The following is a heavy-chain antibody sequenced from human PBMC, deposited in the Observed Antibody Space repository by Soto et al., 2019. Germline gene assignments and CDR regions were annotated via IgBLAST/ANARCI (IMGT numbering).Heavy chain of an antibody. CDR1: GGTLSNYA. CDR2: IILPFGTA. D-gene: IGHD4-17*01. CDR3: ARGPDYEAYFDC. Sequence: QVQLVQSGAEVKKPGSSVKVSCRASGGTLSNYAVSWVRQAPGQGLEWMGGIILPFGTANYAQKFQGRVTITADESRVTTYMEFSSLRFEDTAVYYCARGPDYEAYFDCWGQGTLVNVSS. J-gene: IGHJ4*02. V-gene: IGHV1-69*12.